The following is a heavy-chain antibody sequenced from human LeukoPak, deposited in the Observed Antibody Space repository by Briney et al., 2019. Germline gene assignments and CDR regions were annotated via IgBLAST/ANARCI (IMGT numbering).Heavy chain of an antibody. Sequence: GASVKVSRKASGGTFSSYAISWVRQAPGQGLEWMGGIIPIFGTANYAQKFQGRVTITADKSTSTAYMELSSLRSEDTAVYYCAVRYCSSTSCYSNDAFDIWGQGAMVTVSS. CDR1: GGTFSSYA. V-gene: IGHV1-69*06. CDR2: IIPIFGTA. J-gene: IGHJ3*02. CDR3: AVRYCSSTSCYSNDAFDI. D-gene: IGHD2-2*01.